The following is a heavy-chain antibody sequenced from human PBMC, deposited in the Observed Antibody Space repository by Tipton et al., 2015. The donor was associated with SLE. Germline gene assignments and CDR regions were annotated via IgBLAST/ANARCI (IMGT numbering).Heavy chain of an antibody. CDR3: AKVRWAPTLILVSFYYIFA. V-gene: IGHV3-74*01. CDR2: INSDGIKT. D-gene: IGHD4-17*01. J-gene: IGHJ6*03. CDR1: GFTFSSCS. Sequence: SLRLSCAASGFTFSSCSMHWVRQAPGKGLEWVSDINSDGIKTNYADSVKGRFTISRDNAKITLYLQMNSLRAEDTAVYYCAKVRWAPTLILVSFYYIFACGKGTSFTVSS.